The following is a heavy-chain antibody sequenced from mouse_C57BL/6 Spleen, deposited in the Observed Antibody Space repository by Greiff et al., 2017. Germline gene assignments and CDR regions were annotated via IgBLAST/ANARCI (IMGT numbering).Heavy chain of an antibody. CDR2: IHPNSGST. CDR1: GYTFTSYW. CDR3: ARWRNPIYYDYDVGYWYFDV. D-gene: IGHD2-4*01. Sequence: QVQLKQPGAELVKPGASVKLSCKASGYTFTSYWMHWVKQRPGQGLEWIGMIHPNSGSTNYNEKFKSKATLTVDKSSSTAYMQLSSLTSEDSAVYYCARWRNPIYYDYDVGYWYFDVWGTGTTVTVSS. J-gene: IGHJ1*03. V-gene: IGHV1-64*01.